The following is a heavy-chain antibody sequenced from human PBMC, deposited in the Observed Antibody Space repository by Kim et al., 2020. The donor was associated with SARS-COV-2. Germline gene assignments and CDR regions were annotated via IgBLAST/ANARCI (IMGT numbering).Heavy chain of an antibody. D-gene: IGHD4-17*01. J-gene: IGHJ4*02. CDR3: ATGLTTGTTYDY. V-gene: IGHV1-24*01. Sequence: NHAQKFHGKVTMTEDPSTDTAYMELSSLRSEDTAVYYCATGLTTGTTYDYWGQGTLVTVSS.